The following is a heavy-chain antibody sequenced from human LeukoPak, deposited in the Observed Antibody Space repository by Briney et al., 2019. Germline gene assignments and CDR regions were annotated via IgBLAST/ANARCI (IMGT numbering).Heavy chain of an antibody. D-gene: IGHD4-11*01. CDR3: AKDAQRGFDYSNSLEY. CDR1: GFTFSHFG. Sequence: PGGSLRLSCAASGFTFSHFGFHWVRQAPGKGLEWVAVIWSDGTNKYYGDSVKGRFIIQRGDSQKTVYLQMNRLRAEDTAIYYCAKDAQRGFDYSNSLEYWGQGSLVTVSS. V-gene: IGHV3-33*06. CDR2: IWSDGTNK. J-gene: IGHJ4*02.